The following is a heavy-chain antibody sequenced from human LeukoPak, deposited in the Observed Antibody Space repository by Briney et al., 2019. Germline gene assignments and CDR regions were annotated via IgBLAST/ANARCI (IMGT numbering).Heavy chain of an antibody. V-gene: IGHV3-64*01. CDR2: ISSAGTNT. D-gene: IGHD3-22*01. Sequence: PGGSLRLSCEASGFSFSNYAMHWVRQAPGKGLEYVSAISSAGTNTDYGSSVKGRFTISRDNSKNTLYLQMGSLRAEDMAVYYCARGYDNYGYHDYWGQGSLVTASS. CDR1: GFSFSNYA. CDR3: ARGYDNYGYHDY. J-gene: IGHJ4*02.